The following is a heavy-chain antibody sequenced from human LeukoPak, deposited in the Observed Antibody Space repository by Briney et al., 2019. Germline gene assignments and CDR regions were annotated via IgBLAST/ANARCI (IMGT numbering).Heavy chain of an antibody. D-gene: IGHD4-11*01. CDR1: GYRFSSYW. V-gene: IGHV5-51*03. CDR3: ARLQARTVDHIEY. J-gene: IGHJ4*02. Sequence: PGESLKISCKGSGYRFSSYWIGWVCQMPGKGLEWMGIIYPGDSDTRYSPSFQGQVTISVDKSVSTAYLQWNSLTASDTATYYCARLQARTVDHIEYWGQGTLVTVSS. CDR2: IYPGDSDT.